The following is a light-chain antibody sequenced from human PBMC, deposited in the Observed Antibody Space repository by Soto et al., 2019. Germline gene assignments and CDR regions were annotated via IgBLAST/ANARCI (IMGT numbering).Light chain of an antibody. CDR1: QSISSW. Sequence: DIQMTQSPSTLSASVGDRVTITCRASQSISSWLAWYQQKPGKAPKLLIYKASSLESGVASRFSGSGSGTEFTLTISSLQPDDFATYYCQQYNSYLWTFGQGTKVEIK. CDR3: QQYNSYLWT. J-gene: IGKJ1*01. CDR2: KAS. V-gene: IGKV1-5*03.